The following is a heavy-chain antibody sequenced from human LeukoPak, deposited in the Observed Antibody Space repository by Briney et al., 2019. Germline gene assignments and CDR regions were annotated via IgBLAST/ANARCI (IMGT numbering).Heavy chain of an antibody. CDR3: ARQTRGYDGDY. J-gene: IGHJ4*02. D-gene: IGHD5-12*01. V-gene: IGHV4-39*01. CDR2: IYDSGST. Sequence: ASETPSLTCTVSGGSISSSSYYWGWIRQPPGKVLEWIGSIYDSGSTYYNPSLKSRVTISVDTSKNQFSLKLSSVAAADTAVYYCARQTRGYDGDYWGQGTLVTVSS. CDR1: GGSISSSSYY.